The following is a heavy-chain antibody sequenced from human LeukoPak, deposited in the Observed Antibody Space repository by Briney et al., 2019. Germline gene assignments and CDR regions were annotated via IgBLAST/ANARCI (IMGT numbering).Heavy chain of an antibody. D-gene: IGHD5-12*01. Sequence: PGGSLRLSCAASGFTFSSYAMSWVRQAPGKGLEWVSGLSGSGGNTIYADSVKGRFTISRDNSKNTLYLQMNSLKTEDTAIYYCATEYSVFAFDIWGQGTVVTVSS. V-gene: IGHV3-23*01. J-gene: IGHJ3*02. CDR1: GFTFSSYA. CDR3: ATEYSVFAFDI. CDR2: LSGSGGNT.